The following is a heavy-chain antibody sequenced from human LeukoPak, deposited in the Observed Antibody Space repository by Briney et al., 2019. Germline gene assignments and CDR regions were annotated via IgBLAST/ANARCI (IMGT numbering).Heavy chain of an antibody. J-gene: IGHJ4*02. CDR3: ARDPSFDY. CDR1: GFTFSSYS. V-gene: IGHV3-21*01. Sequence: GGSLRLSCAASGFTFSSYSMNWVRQAPGKGLEWVSSISSSSSYIHYADSVKGRFTTSRDNAKNSLYLQVNSLRAEDTAVYYCARDPSFDYWGQGTLVTVSS. CDR2: ISSSSSYI.